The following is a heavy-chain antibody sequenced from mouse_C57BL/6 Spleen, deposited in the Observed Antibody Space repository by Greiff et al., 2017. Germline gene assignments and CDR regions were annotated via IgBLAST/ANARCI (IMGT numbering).Heavy chain of an antibody. CDR3: AREDATVGDY. Sequence: QVQLQQSGAELVRPGTSVKVSCKASGYAFTNYLIEWVKQRPGQGLEWIGVINPGSGGTNYNEKFKGKATLTADKSSSTAYMQLSSLTAEDSAVYFCAREDATVGDYWGQGTTLTVSS. D-gene: IGHD1-1*01. J-gene: IGHJ2*01. CDR1: GYAFTNYL. V-gene: IGHV1-54*01. CDR2: INPGSGGT.